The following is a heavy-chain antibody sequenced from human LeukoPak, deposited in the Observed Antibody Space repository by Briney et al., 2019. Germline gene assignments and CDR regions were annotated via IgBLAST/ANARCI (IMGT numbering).Heavy chain of an antibody. D-gene: IGHD6-13*01. CDR3: ARDWNLYNSNWYSDY. V-gene: IGHV4-61*08. CDR1: GGSISSGDYY. CDR2: IYYSGST. J-gene: IGHJ4*02. Sequence: PSETLSLTCTVSGGSISSGDYYWSWIRQPPGKGLEWIGYIYYSGSTNYNPSLKSRVTISVDTSKNQFSLKLSSVTAADTAVYYCARDWNLYNSNWYSDYWGQGTLVTVSS.